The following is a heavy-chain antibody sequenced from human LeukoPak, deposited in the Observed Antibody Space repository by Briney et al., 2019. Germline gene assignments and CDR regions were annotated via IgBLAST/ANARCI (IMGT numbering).Heavy chain of an antibody. V-gene: IGHV3-66*01. D-gene: IGHD2-15*01. Sequence: GGSLRLSCAASGFTFSSYAMSWVRQAPGKGLEWVSVIYSGGSTYYADSVKGRFTISRDNSKNTLYLQMNSLRAEDTAVYYCASYCSGGSCYSALGYFQHWGQGTLVTVSS. CDR1: GFTFSSYA. CDR2: IYSGGST. J-gene: IGHJ1*01. CDR3: ASYCSGGSCYSALGYFQH.